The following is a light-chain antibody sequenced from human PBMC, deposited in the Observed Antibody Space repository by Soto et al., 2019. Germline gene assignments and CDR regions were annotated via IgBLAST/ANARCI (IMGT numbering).Light chain of an antibody. Sequence: QSALTQPASVSGSPGQSITISCTGTSSDVGSYNLVSWYQHHPGKAPKLMIYEVSKRPSGVSNRFSGSKSGNTASLTISGLQAEDEADYYCCSYAGSSTFPYVFGTGTKVTVL. J-gene: IGLJ1*01. V-gene: IGLV2-23*02. CDR3: CSYAGSSTFPYV. CDR2: EVS. CDR1: SSDVGSYNL.